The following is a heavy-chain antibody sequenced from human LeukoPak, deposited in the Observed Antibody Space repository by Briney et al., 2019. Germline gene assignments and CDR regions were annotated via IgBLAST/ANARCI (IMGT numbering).Heavy chain of an antibody. CDR2: ISGSGGST. J-gene: IGHJ4*02. CDR1: GFTFSSYW. CDR3: AKGVSSGWLSFDY. V-gene: IGHV3-23*01. D-gene: IGHD6-19*01. Sequence: QPGGSLRLSCAAPGFTFSSYWMHWVRQAPGKGLEWVSAISGSGGSTYYADSVKGRFTISRDNSKNTLYLQMNSLRAEDTAVYYCAKGVSSGWLSFDYWGQGTLVTVSS.